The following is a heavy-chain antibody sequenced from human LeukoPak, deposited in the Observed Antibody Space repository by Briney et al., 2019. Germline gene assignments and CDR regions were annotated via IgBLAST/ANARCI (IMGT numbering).Heavy chain of an antibody. Sequence: GGSLRLSCAASGFIFSRYSMNWIRQAPGKGLEWVAYMSSRGSTIYHADSVKGRFTISRDNAKNSLYLQMNSLRDEDTAVYYCTRDRLTGSYSGIDYWGRGALVTVSS. J-gene: IGHJ4*02. CDR3: TRDRLTGSYSGIDY. CDR2: MSSRGSTI. D-gene: IGHD1-26*01. V-gene: IGHV3-48*02. CDR1: GFIFSRYS.